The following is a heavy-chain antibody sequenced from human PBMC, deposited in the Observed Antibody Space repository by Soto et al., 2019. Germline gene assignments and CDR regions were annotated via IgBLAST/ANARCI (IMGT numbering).Heavy chain of an antibody. J-gene: IGHJ6*02. CDR1: GYTFTSYG. D-gene: IGHD4-4*01. V-gene: IGHV1-18*01. Sequence: ASVKVSCKASGYTFTSYGISWVRQAPGQGLEWMGWISAYNGNTNYAQKLQGRVTMTTDISTSTAYMELRSLRSDDTAVYYCARDGRYSYSYYGMDVWGQGTTVTVSS. CDR2: ISAYNGNT. CDR3: ARDGRYSYSYYGMDV.